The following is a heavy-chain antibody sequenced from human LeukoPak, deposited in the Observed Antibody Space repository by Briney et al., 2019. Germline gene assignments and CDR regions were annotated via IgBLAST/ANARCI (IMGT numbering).Heavy chain of an antibody. CDR3: ARDLIMYSGSYYGDY. CDR2: IIPIFGTA. J-gene: IGHJ4*02. D-gene: IGHD1-26*01. V-gene: IGHV1-69*13. Sequence: SVKVSCKASGGTFSSYAISWVRQAPGQGLEWMGGIIPIFGTANYAQKFQGRVTITADESTSTAYMELSRLRSDDTAVYYCARDLIMYSGSYYGDYWGQGTLVTVSS. CDR1: GGTFSSYA.